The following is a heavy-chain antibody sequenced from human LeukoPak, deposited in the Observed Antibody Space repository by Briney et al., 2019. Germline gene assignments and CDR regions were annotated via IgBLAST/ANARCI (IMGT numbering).Heavy chain of an antibody. CDR3: ARDGIQLWQFDP. J-gene: IGHJ5*02. V-gene: IGHV3-7*03. CDR1: GFTFSSHW. D-gene: IGHD5-18*01. CDR2: INQDGSDK. Sequence: GGSLRLSCAASGFTFSSHWMSWVRQAPGKGLEWVANINQDGSDKYYVDSVKGRFTISRDNAKNSLYLQMNSLRAEDTAVYYCARDGIQLWQFDPWGQGTLVTVSS.